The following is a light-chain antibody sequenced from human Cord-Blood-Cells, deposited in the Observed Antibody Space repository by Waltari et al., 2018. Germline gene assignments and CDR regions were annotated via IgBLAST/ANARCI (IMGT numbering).Light chain of an antibody. V-gene: IGKV3-15*01. CDR2: CAS. J-gene: IGKJ1*01. CDR3: QQYNNWPET. Sequence: EIVMTQSPATLSVSPGERATLSCRASQSVSSNLAWYQQKPGQDPRLLIYCASTRATGIPARFSGIGSGTEFTLTISSLQSEDFAVYYCQQYNNWPETFGQGTKVEIK. CDR1: QSVSSN.